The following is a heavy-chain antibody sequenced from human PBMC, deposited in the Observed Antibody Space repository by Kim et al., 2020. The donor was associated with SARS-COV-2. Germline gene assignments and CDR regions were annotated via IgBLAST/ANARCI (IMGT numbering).Heavy chain of an antibody. J-gene: IGHJ4*02. D-gene: IGHD3-10*01. V-gene: IGHV3-7*03. CDR1: RFTFSSYW. Sequence: GGSLRLSCAASRFTFSSYWMSWVRQAPGKGLEWVASIKQDGSEKYYVDSVKGRFTISRDNAKNSLFLQMNSLRAEDTAVYYCARNLSPKLLGFGESRMTYYFDYWGQGTLVTVSS. CDR3: ARNLSPKLLGFGESRMTYYFDY. CDR2: IKQDGSEK.